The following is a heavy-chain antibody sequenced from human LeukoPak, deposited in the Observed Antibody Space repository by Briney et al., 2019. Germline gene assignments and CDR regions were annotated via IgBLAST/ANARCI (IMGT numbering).Heavy chain of an antibody. CDR1: GGSFIGYY. CDR3: ARVPLRFLEPFDY. J-gene: IGHJ4*02. D-gene: IGHD3-3*01. CDR2: INHSGGA. Sequence: PSETLSLTCAVYGGSFIGYYWSWIRQPPGKGLEWIGEINHSGGANYNPSLKGRVTISADTSKSQFSLKLGSVTAADTAVYYCARVPLRFLEPFDYWGQGTLVTVSS. V-gene: IGHV4-34*01.